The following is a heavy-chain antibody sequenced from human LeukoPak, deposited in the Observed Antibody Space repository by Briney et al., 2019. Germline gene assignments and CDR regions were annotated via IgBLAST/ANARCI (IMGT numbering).Heavy chain of an antibody. CDR2: INQDGREK. CDR3: ARDKSYGDSEDY. V-gene: IGHV3-7*05. Sequence: PSETLSLTCTVSGGSISSYYWSWVRQAPGKGLEWVANINQDGREKYYVDSVKGRFTISRDNAKNSVSLQMNSLRAEDTALYYCARDKSYGDSEDYWGQGTLVTVSS. CDR1: GGSISSYY. J-gene: IGHJ4*02. D-gene: IGHD4-17*01.